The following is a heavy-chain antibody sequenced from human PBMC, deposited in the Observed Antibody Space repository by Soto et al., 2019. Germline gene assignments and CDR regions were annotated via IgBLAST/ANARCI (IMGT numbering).Heavy chain of an antibody. J-gene: IGHJ6*02. V-gene: IGHV3-23*01. CDR2: IGPSGNT. D-gene: IGHD4-4*01. CDR1: GFTFSNSG. CDR3: AKLLHNSYYNVMDV. Sequence: GGYLRLSCAASGFTFSNSGMRWVRQAPGQGLEWVSSIGPSGNTYYSDAVKGRFTISRDISKNTLFLQMDSLRAEDTATYYCAKLLHNSYYNVMDVWGQGTTVTVSS.